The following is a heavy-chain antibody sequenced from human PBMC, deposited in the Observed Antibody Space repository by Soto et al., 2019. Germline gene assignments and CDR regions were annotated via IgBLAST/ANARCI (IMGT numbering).Heavy chain of an antibody. D-gene: IGHD3-22*01. CDR2: IWYDGSNK. V-gene: IGHV3-33*01. CDR3: ARWGKFGDYYYDSSGYSDFDY. CDR1: GFTFSSYG. Sequence: GGSLRLSCAASGFTFSSYGMHWVRQAPGKGLEWVAVIWYDGSNKYYADSVKGRFTISRDNSKNTLYLQMNSLRAEDTAVYYCARWGKFGDYYYDSSGYSDFDYWGQGTLVTVSS. J-gene: IGHJ4*02.